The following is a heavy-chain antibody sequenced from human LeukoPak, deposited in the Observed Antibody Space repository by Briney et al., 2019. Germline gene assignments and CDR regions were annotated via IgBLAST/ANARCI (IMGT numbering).Heavy chain of an antibody. D-gene: IGHD1-26*01. CDR2: ISWNSGSI. V-gene: IGHV3-9*01. CDR1: GFTFDDYA. J-gene: IGHJ4*02. Sequence: GRSLRLSCAASGFTFDDYAMHWVRQAPGKGLEWVSDISWNSGSIAYADSVKGRFTISRDNAKNSLYLQMNSLRPEDTALYYCAKAGWSYFFDYWGQGTLVTVSS. CDR3: AKAGWSYFFDY.